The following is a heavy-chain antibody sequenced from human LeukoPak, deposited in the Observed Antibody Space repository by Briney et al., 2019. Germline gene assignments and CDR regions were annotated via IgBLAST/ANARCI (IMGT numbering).Heavy chain of an antibody. CDR2: IYHSGST. V-gene: IGHV4-38-2*02. Sequence: SETLSLTCTVPGYTISSGYYWGWIRQPPGKGLEWIGNIYHSGSTYYNPSLKSRVTISVDTSKNQFSLKLSSVTAADTAVYYCTRDTGTTGEVKFDPWGQGTLVTVSS. CDR3: TRDTGTTGEVKFDP. J-gene: IGHJ5*02. D-gene: IGHD4-17*01. CDR1: GYTISSGYY.